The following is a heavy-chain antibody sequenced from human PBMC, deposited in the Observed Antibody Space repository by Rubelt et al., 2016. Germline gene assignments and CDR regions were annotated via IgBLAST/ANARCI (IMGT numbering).Heavy chain of an antibody. CDR3: ARQDIYGPNDY. CDR1: S. V-gene: IGHV1-24*01. J-gene: IGHJ4*02. D-gene: IGHD2-15*01. Sequence: SMHWVRQAPGKGLEWMGGFDPEDGETIYAQKFQGRVTMTEDTSTDTAYMELRSLRSDDTAVYYCARQDIYGPNDYWGQGTLVTVSS. CDR2: FDPEDGET.